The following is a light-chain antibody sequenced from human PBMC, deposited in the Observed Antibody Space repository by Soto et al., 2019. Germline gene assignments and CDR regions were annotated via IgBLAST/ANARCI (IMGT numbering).Light chain of an antibody. CDR3: SSYAGSNNYV. J-gene: IGLJ1*01. CDR1: SSDVGGYNY. Sequence: QSALTQPPSASGSPGQSVTISCTGTSSDVGGYNYVSWYQQHPGRPPKLMIYEVTKRPLGVPDRFSGSKSGNTASLTVSGLQAEDEADYYCSSYAGSNNYVFGPGTK. CDR2: EVT. V-gene: IGLV2-8*01.